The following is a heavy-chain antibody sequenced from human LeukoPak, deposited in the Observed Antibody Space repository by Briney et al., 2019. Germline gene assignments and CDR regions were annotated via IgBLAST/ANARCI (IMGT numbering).Heavy chain of an antibody. J-gene: IGHJ4*02. V-gene: IGHV3-21*01. Sequence: GGSLRLSCAASGFTFRTYSMNWVRQPPGKGLEWVSSISSSSSYIYYADSVKGRFTISRDNAKNSLYLQMNSLRAEDTAVYYCARDHGSGYYCFDYWGQGTLVTVSS. D-gene: IGHD3-22*01. CDR3: ARDHGSGYYCFDY. CDR1: GFTFRTYS. CDR2: ISSSSSYI.